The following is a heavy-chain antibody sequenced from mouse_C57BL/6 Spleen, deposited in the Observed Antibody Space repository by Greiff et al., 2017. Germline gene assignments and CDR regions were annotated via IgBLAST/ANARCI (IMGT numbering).Heavy chain of an antibody. J-gene: IGHJ4*01. CDR2: IHPNSGST. Sequence: VQLQQPGAELVKPGASVKLSCKASGYTFTSYWMHWVKQRPGQGLEWIGMIHPNSGSTNYNEKFKSKATLTVDKSSSTAYMQLSSLTSEDSAVYYCARLRNYVDYYAMDYWGQGTSVTVSS. D-gene: IGHD1-1*01. V-gene: IGHV1-64*01. CDR3: ARLRNYVDYYAMDY. CDR1: GYTFTSYW.